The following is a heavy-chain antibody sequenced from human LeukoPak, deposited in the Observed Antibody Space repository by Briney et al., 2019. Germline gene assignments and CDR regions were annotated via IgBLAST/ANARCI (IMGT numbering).Heavy chain of an antibody. CDR1: EFSVGSNY. Sequence: AGGSLRLSCAASEFSVGSNYMTWVRQAPGKGLEWVSLIYSGGSTYYADSVKGRFTISRDNSKNTLYLQMNSLRAEDTAVYYCARSQDGSGSYFYYFYIDVWGKGTTV. CDR2: IYSGGST. CDR3: ARSQDGSGSYFYYFYIDV. V-gene: IGHV3-66*01. J-gene: IGHJ6*03. D-gene: IGHD3-10*01.